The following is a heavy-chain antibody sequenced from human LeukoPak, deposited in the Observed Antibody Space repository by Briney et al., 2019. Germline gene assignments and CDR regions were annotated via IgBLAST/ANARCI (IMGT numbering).Heavy chain of an antibody. Sequence: GGSLRLSCAASGVTVSSNYMSWVRQTPGKGLEWVSVIYSAGSTYYADSVKGRFTISRDRSKNTLYLQMNNLRAEDTAVYYCARSRGAGPGAYFDYWGQGTLVTVTS. CDR1: GVTVSSNY. D-gene: IGHD6-19*01. V-gene: IGHV3-53*01. CDR2: IYSAGST. CDR3: ARSRGAGPGAYFDY. J-gene: IGHJ4*02.